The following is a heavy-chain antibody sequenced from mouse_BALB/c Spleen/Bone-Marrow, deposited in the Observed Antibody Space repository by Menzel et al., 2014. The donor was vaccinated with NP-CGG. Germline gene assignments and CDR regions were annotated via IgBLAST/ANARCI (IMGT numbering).Heavy chain of an antibody. J-gene: IGHJ4*01. CDR1: GFTFNTYA. CDR3: VRHGYGNYGAMDY. Sequence: EVHLVESGGGLVQPKGSLKLSCAASGFTFNTYAMNWVRQAPGKGLEWVARIRSKSNNYTTYYADSVKDRFTISRYDSQNMLYLQMNNLKTEDTAMYYCVRHGYGNYGAMDYWGQGTSVTVSS. V-gene: IGHV10-1*02. CDR2: IRSKSNNYTT. D-gene: IGHD2-1*01.